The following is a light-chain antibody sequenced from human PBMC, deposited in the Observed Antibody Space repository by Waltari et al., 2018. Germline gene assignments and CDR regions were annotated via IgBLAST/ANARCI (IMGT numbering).Light chain of an antibody. V-gene: IGLV3-21*04. CDR2: YEC. CDR3: QVWDANTDPGV. CDR1: NTQSKR. Sequence: SYVLTQTPSVSPAPGKPARITGGVNNTQSKRVHWYQPKPGQAPILVIAYECDRPSGIPERFSGSNSGNTATLTISRVEAGDEADYYCQVWDANTDPGVFGTGTEVTVL. J-gene: IGLJ1*01.